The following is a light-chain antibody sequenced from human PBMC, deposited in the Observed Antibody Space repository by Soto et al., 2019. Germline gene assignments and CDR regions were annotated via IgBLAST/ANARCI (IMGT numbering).Light chain of an antibody. V-gene: IGLV1-40*01. J-gene: IGLJ1*01. Sequence: QSVLTQPPSVSEAPGQRVTISCTGSRSNIGAGYEAHWYQQVPGTAPKLLIYENNNRPSGVPDRFSGSKSGTSASLAITGLQAEDEEEYYCQSYDSSLSGYVFGTGTKLTVL. CDR2: ENN. CDR3: QSYDSSLSGYV. CDR1: RSNIGAGYE.